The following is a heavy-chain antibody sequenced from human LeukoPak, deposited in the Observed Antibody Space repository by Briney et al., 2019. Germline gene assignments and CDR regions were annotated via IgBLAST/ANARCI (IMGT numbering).Heavy chain of an antibody. Sequence: ETLSLTCSVSGGSISSRYWSWIRQPPGKGLERVSAISGSGGSTYYADSVKGRFTISRDNAKNSLYLQMNDLRAEDTAVYYCGRGAERYYYGSGRASYFDYWGQGTLATVSS. D-gene: IGHD3-10*01. CDR1: GGSISSRY. V-gene: IGHV3-23*01. CDR2: ISGSGGST. CDR3: GRGAERYYYGSGRASYFDY. J-gene: IGHJ4*02.